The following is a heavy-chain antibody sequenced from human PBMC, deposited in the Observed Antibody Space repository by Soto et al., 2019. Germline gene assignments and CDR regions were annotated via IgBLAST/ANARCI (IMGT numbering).Heavy chain of an antibody. J-gene: IGHJ4*02. CDR1: GFTFISYA. Sequence: GGSLRLSCAASGFTFISYAMSWVRQAAGKGLEWVSAISGSGGSTYYADSVKGRFTISRDNSKNTLYLQMNSLRAEDTAVYYCAKGAVPTTPVPLFDYWGQGTLVTVSS. CDR3: AKGAVPTTPVPLFDY. CDR2: ISGSGGST. V-gene: IGHV3-23*01. D-gene: IGHD1-1*01.